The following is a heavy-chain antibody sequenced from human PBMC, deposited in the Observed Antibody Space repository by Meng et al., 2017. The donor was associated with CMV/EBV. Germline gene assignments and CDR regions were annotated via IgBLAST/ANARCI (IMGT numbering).Heavy chain of an antibody. CDR2: ISSSSSYI. J-gene: IGHJ4*02. V-gene: IGHV3-21*01. D-gene: IGHD6-13*01. CDR3: ARDPSGIAAAGTGGGFDY. CDR1: FSSYS. Sequence: FSSYSMNWVRHAPGKGLEWVSSISSSSSYIYYADSVKGRFTISRDNAKNSLYLQMNSLRAEDTAVYYCARDPSGIAAAGTGGGFDYWGQGTLVTVSS.